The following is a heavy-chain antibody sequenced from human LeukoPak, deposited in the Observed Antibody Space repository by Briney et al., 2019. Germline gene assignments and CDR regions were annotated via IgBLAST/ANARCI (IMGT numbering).Heavy chain of an antibody. D-gene: IGHD3-22*01. CDR1: GFTFDDYA. CDR3: AKDTLYDSSGYLVY. CDR2: ISWNSGSI. V-gene: IGHV3-9*01. Sequence: GRSLRLSCAASGFTFDDYAMHWVRPAPRKGLEWVSGISWNSGSIGYADSVKRSFTISTDNDKNSLYLQMNSLTAEDTALYYCAKDTLYDSSGYLVYWGQGTLVTVSS. J-gene: IGHJ4*02.